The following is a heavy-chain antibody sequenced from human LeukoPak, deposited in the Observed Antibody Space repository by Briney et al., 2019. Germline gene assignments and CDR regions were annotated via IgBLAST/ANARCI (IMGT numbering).Heavy chain of an antibody. CDR1: GYTFTSYA. D-gene: IGHD6-19*01. V-gene: IGHV7-4-1*02. CDR2: INTNTGNP. CDR3: ARVSKAVAGPFDY. J-gene: IGHJ4*02. Sequence: VASVKVSCKASGYTFTSYAMNWVRQAPGQGLEWMGWINTNTGNPTYAQGFTGRFVFSLDTSVSTAYLQISSLKAEDTGVYDCARVSKAVAGPFDYWGQGTLVTVSS.